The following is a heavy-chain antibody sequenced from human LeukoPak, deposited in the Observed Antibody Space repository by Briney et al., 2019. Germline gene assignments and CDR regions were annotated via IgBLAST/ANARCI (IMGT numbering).Heavy chain of an antibody. CDR1: GFTFSSYW. CDR3: AKSTVTTKYWYFDL. J-gene: IGHJ2*01. Sequence: GGSLRLSCAASGFTFSSYWMHWVRQAPGKGLVWVSRINSDGSSTSYADSVKGRFTISRGNAKNTLYLQMNSLRAEDTAVYYCAKSTVTTKYWYFDLWGRGTLVTVSS. CDR2: INSDGSST. V-gene: IGHV3-74*01. D-gene: IGHD4-17*01.